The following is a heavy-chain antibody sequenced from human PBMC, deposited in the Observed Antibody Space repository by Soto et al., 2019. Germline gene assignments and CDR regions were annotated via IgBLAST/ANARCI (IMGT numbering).Heavy chain of an antibody. D-gene: IGHD2-15*01. CDR2: INAGNGNT. CDR1: GYTFTSYA. V-gene: IGHV1-3*01. Sequence: ASVKVSCKASGYTFTSYAMHWVRQAPGQGLEWMGWINAGNGNTKFSQKFQGRVTITRDMSTSTAYMELSSLRSEDTAVYYCAAGQVAYYGMDVWGQGTTVTVSS. CDR3: AAGQVAYYGMDV. J-gene: IGHJ6*02.